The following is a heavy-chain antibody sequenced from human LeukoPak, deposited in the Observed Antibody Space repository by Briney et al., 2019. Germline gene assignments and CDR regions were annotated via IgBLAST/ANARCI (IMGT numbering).Heavy chain of an antibody. V-gene: IGHV3-64D*09. J-gene: IGHJ4*02. CDR3: VKDITMVRGVIGDY. Sequence: PGGSLRLSCSASGFTFSSYAMHWVRQAPGKGLEYVSAISSNGGSTYYADSVKGRFTISRDNSKNTLYPQMSSLRAEDTAVYYCVKDITMVRGVIGDYWGQGTLVTVSS. D-gene: IGHD3-10*01. CDR2: ISSNGGST. CDR1: GFTFSSYA.